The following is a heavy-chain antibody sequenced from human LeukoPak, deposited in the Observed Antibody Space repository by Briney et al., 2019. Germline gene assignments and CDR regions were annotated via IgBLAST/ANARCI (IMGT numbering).Heavy chain of an antibody. CDR3: ARESPLGYCSSTSCYAEYPWFDP. CDR2: IYTSGST. V-gene: IGHV4-61*02. D-gene: IGHD2-2*01. CDR1: GGSISSGSYY. J-gene: IGHJ5*02. Sequence: SETLSLTCTVSGGSISSGSYYWSWIRQPAGKGLEWIGRIYTSGSTNYNPSLKSRVTISVDTSKNQFSLKLSSVTAADTAVYYCARESPLGYCSSTSCYAEYPWFDPWGQGTLVTVSS.